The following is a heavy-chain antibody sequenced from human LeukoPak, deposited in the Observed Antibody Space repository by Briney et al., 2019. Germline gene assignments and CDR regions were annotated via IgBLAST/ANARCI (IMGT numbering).Heavy chain of an antibody. V-gene: IGHV4-38-2*01. D-gene: IGHD3-16*01. Sequence: SETLSLTCAASSYSISSDYYWGWIRQPPGKGLEWIGTIYHSGSTYYNPSLKSRVTISVDTSKNQFSLKLSSVTAADTAVYYCARRGSSSNWFDSWGQGTLVTVSS. CDR3: ARRGSSSNWFDS. CDR2: IYHSGST. CDR1: SYSISSDYY. J-gene: IGHJ5*01.